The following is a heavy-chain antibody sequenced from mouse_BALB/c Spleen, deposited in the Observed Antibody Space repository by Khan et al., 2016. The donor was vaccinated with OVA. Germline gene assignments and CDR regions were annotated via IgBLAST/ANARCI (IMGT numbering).Heavy chain of an antibody. D-gene: IGHD2-14*01. Sequence: QVQLKQSGPGLVQPSQSLSITCTVPGFSLTSYGVHWVRQSPGKGLEWLGVLWRGGSTDYNAAFMSSLSITMDNSKSHVFFTMNSLQADDTAIYYSAEGGYRYGYAIDYRDKGTSVTVSS. CDR3: AEGGYRYGYAIDY. CDR1: GFSLTSYG. CDR2: LWRGGST. V-gene: IGHV2-5*01. J-gene: IGHJ4*01.